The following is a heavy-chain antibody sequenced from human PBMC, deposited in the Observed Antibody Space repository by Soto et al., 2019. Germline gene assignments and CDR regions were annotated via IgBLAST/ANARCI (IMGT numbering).Heavy chain of an antibody. CDR3: ARGEVRGPFDI. Sequence: LSLTCTVSGGSMNSHDYYWSWIRQPPGKGLEWIGYIHNSGSTYYNPSLKSRLTISSDMSKNQFSLRLNSVTAADTALYFCARGEVRGPFDIWGQGTKVTVSS. CDR2: IHNSGST. D-gene: IGHD3-10*01. J-gene: IGHJ3*02. CDR1: GGSMNSHDYY. V-gene: IGHV4-30-4*01.